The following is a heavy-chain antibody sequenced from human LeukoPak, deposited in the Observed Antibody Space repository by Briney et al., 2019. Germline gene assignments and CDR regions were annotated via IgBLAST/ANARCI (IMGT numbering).Heavy chain of an antibody. D-gene: IGHD3-10*01. Sequence: GRSLRLSCAASGFTFSSYGMHWVRQAPGKGLEWVAVISYDGSNKYYADSVKGRFTISRDNSKYTLYLQMNSLRAEDTAVYYCAKDQAPRYGSGSRFDYWGQGTLVTVSS. CDR2: ISYDGSNK. V-gene: IGHV3-30*18. CDR3: AKDQAPRYGSGSRFDY. CDR1: GFTFSSYG. J-gene: IGHJ4*02.